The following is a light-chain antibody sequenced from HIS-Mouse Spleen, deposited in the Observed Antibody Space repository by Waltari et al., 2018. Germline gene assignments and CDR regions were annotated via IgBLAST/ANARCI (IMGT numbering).Light chain of an antibody. CDR3: QSADSSGTYV. CDR2: KDS. J-gene: IGLJ1*01. V-gene: IGLV3-25*03. CDR1: ALPKQY. Sequence: SYELTQPPSVSVSPGQTARITCSGAALPKQYAYWYQQKPGQAPVLVIYKDSGRPSGIPERFSGSSSGTTVTLTISGVQAEDEADYYCQSADSSGTYVFGTGTKVTVL.